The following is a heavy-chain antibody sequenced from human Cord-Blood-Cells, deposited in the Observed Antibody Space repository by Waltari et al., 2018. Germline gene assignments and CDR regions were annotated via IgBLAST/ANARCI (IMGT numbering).Heavy chain of an antibody. V-gene: IGHV4-4*02. CDR3: ARSVIAVAVDYYYYYGMDV. J-gene: IGHJ6*02. CDR2: IYHSGST. D-gene: IGHD6-19*01. CDR1: GGSISSSNC. Sequence: QVQLQESGPGLVTPSGTLSLTCAVSGGSISSSNCWSWVRQLPGTGLEWIGEIYHSGSTNYNPSLKIRVTISVDKSKNQFSLKLSSVTAADTAVYYCARSVIAVAVDYYYYYGMDVWGQGTTVTVSS.